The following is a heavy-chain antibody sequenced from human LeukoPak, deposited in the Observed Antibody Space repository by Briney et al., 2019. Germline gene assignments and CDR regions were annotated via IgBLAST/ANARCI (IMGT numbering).Heavy chain of an antibody. D-gene: IGHD1-14*01. CDR1: DGSITSYY. J-gene: IGHJ4*02. V-gene: IGHV4-59*01. CDR2: IYYGENT. CDR3: ARARGRWNQFDY. Sequence: SETLSLTCTVSDGSITSYYWSWIRQPPGKGLEWIGYIYYGENTNYNPSLKSRVTISVDTSKEQFSLKLTSVTAADTAVYYCARARGRWNQFDYWGQGALVTVSS.